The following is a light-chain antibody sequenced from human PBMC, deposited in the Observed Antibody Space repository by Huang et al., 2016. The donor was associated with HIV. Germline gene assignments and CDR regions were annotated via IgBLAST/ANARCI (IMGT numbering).Light chain of an antibody. CDR3: QQYVSSPLT. V-gene: IGKV3-20*01. CDR1: QHVGNNL. J-gene: IGKJ4*01. CDR2: GAS. Sequence: EIVLTQSPGTLSSSPGERVTLSCRASQHVGNNLLTWYQQKPGQAPRVLIYGASNRAADIPDRFTGSGSGTDFTLTISRLEPEDFAVYYCQQYVSSPLTFGGGTKVEIK.